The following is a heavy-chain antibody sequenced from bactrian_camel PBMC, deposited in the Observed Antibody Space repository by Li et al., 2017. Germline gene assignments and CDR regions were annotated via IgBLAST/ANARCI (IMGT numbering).Heavy chain of an antibody. Sequence: QLVESGGGSVQAGGSLRLSCAASGRTSSTGCMGWFRQDAEKERARVATILNDGSTQYADSVKGRFIISKDNAKNTLYLQMNSLKPEDTSTYYCAADVGSMSGNCWPNYWGQGTQVTVS. J-gene: IGHJ4*01. CDR1: GRTSSTGC. D-gene: IGHD1*01. V-gene: IGHV3S57*01. CDR2: ILNDGST. CDR3: AADVGSMSGNCWPNY.